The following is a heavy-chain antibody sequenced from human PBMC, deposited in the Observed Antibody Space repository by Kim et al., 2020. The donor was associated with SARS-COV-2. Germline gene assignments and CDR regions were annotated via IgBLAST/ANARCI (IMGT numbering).Heavy chain of an antibody. CDR3: ARYKYGHFAY. CDR2: VTT. J-gene: IGHJ4*02. D-gene: IGHD5-18*01. V-gene: IGHV4-39*01. Sequence: VTTFYNPSLWSRLTLTGDTSKNQFSLTLSAVTAADTAVYSCARYKYGHFAYWGQGTLVTVSS.